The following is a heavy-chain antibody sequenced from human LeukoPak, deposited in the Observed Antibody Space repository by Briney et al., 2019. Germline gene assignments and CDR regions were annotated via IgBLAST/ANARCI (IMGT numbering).Heavy chain of an antibody. CDR2: INHSGST. CDR1: GGSFSGYY. V-gene: IGHV4-34*01. D-gene: IGHD2-15*01. CDR3: ARGHVVVVVAATRRNWFDP. J-gene: IGHJ5*02. Sequence: SSETLSLTCAVYGGSFSGYYWSWIRQPPGKGLEWIGEINHSGSTNYNPSLKSRVTISVDTSKNQFSLKLSSVTAADTAVYYRARGHVVVVVAATRRNWFDPWGQGTLVTVSS.